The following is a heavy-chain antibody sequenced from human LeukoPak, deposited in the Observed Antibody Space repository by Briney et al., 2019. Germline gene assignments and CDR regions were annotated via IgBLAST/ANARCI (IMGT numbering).Heavy chain of an antibody. J-gene: IGHJ4*02. V-gene: IGHV3-7*01. CDR1: GFTFSSYW. D-gene: IGHD1-1*01. CDR3: ARDGGTKGFIWYDY. CDR2: MNQDGSEI. Sequence: GGSLRLSCAASGFTFSSYWMSWVRQVPGKGLEWVATMNQDGSEIYYVDSVKGRFTMSRDNAKNSLHLQMNSLRAEDTAVYYCARDGGTKGFIWYDYWGQGAQVTVSS.